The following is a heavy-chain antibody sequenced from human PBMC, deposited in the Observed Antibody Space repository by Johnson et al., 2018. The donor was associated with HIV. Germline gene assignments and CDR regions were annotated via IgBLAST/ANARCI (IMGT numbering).Heavy chain of an antibody. CDR1: GFTFSNYG. J-gene: IGHJ3*02. Sequence: QVQLVESGGGVVQPGRSLRLSCAAFGFTFSNYGVPWVRQAPGKGLEWVAAISDTGSNKYYADSVKGRFTISRDNSKNTLYLQMNTLRAEDAAVYYCATGREPMTTVNTFAFDIWGQGTMVTVSS. D-gene: IGHD4-11*01. CDR2: ISDTGSNK. CDR3: ATGREPMTTVNTFAFDI. V-gene: IGHV3-30*03.